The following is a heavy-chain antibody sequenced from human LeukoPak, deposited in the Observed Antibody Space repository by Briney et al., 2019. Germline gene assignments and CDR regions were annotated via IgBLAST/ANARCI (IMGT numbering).Heavy chain of an antibody. CDR1: GFSFDTYA. V-gene: IGHV3-23*01. J-gene: IGHJ4*02. Sequence: GGSLRLSCAAPGFSFDTYAMTWVRQAPGKGLEWVSAISGDGGSTYYAVSVKGRFTISRDNSKNTLYLQMNGLRAEDTAVYYCTLGSLYSSSWYGDYWGQGTLVTVSS. CDR3: TLGSLYSSSWYGDY. CDR2: ISGDGGST. D-gene: IGHD6-13*01.